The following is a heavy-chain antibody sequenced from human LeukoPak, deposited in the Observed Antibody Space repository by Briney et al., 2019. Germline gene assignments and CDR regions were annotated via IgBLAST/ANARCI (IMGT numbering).Heavy chain of an antibody. J-gene: IGHJ5*02. V-gene: IGHV5-51*01. Sequence: GASLQISSQGAGYGFTSYWIGWGRQMPGKGLEWMGIIYPGDSDTGYSPSFQGQVTISADKPISTAYLQWSSLKASDTAMYYCARHIRYCSSTSCYFNWFDPWGQGTLVTVSS. CDR1: GYGFTSYW. CDR3: ARHIRYCSSTSCYFNWFDP. D-gene: IGHD2-2*01. CDR2: IYPGDSDT.